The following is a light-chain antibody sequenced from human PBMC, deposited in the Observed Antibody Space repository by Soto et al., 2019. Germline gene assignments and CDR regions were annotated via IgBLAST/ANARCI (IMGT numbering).Light chain of an antibody. J-gene: IGLJ1*01. V-gene: IGLV2-14*01. CDR3: FSLSPTSTHV. CDR1: SSDIGAYDY. Sequence: QSALTQPASLSGSPGQSINISCTGTSSDIGAYDYVSWFQQHPGKAPKLMISEVNNRPSGVSNRFSGSKSGNTAYLTISGLQVEDEDEYFSFSLSPTSTHVFGTGTKLTVL. CDR2: EVN.